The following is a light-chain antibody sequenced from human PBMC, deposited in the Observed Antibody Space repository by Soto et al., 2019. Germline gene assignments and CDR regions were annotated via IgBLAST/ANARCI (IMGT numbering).Light chain of an antibody. V-gene: IGKV1-33*01. Sequence: DIQMTQSPSSLSASVGDRVTITCQASQDISNYLNWYQQKPVKDPKLLIYDASNLETGVPSRFSGSGSGTDFTFTISSLQPEDIATYYCQQYDNLPFTFGPGTEVDIK. CDR1: QDISNY. CDR3: QQYDNLPFT. J-gene: IGKJ3*01. CDR2: DAS.